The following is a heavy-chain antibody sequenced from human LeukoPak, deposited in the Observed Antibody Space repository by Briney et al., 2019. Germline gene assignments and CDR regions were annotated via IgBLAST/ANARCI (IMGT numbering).Heavy chain of an antibody. V-gene: IGHV1-46*01. CDR1: GYTFTSYY. CDR2: INPSGGST. CDR3: AREYSGYDKKDAFDI. J-gene: IGHJ3*02. D-gene: IGHD5-12*01. Sequence: ASVTVSCKASGYTFTSYYMHWVRQAPGQGLEWMGIINPSGGSTSYAQKFQGRVTMTRDTSTSTVYMELSSLRPEDTAVYYCAREYSGYDKKDAFDIWGQGTMVTVSS.